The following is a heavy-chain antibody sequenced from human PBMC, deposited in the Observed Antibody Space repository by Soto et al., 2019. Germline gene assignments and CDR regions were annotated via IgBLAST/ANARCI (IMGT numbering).Heavy chain of an antibody. V-gene: IGHV4-39*01. CDR1: GGSISSSSYY. Sequence: SETLSLTCTVSGGSISSSSYYWGWIRQPPGKGLEWIGSIYYSGSTYYNPSLKSRVTISVDTSKNQFSLKLSSVTAADTAVYYCARHGGTRDDYWGQGTLVTVSS. D-gene: IGHD1-26*01. CDR3: ARHGGTRDDY. CDR2: IYYSGST. J-gene: IGHJ4*02.